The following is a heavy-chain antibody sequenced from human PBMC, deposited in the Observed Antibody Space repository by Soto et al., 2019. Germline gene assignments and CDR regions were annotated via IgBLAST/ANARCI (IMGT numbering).Heavy chain of an antibody. CDR2: MNPNSGKA. CDR1: GYTFTSHN. V-gene: IGHV1-8*01. J-gene: IGHJ6*03. Sequence: QVQLEQSGAEVKKPGASVKVSCKASGYTFTSHNIVWVRQASGQELEWVGGMNPNSGKADYARKYQSRVTMTRDTSISTAYMELSSLTSEDTAVYYCARRMSSSQFYYYMDVWGKGTTVTVSS. D-gene: IGHD6-6*01. CDR3: ARRMSSSQFYYYMDV.